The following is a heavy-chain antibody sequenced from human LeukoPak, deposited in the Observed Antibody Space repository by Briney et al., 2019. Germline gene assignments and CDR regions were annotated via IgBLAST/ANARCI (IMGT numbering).Heavy chain of an antibody. CDR1: GFTLTNYA. V-gene: IGHV3-13*01. D-gene: IGHD5-24*01. CDR2: LGTAGDT. Sequence: PGGSLRLSCAASGFTLTNYAMHWVRQPAGEGLEWVSALGTAGDTFYPGSVKGRFSISRDNAKKSLFLQMNSLRVEDTAIYYCARQSTPHGNFDYWGQGTLVTVSS. J-gene: IGHJ4*02. CDR3: ARQSTPHGNFDY.